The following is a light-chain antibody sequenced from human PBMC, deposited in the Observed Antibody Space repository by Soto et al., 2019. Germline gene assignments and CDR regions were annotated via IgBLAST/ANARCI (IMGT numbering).Light chain of an antibody. CDR2: KAS. CDR1: QSISSW. J-gene: IGKJ4*01. Sequence: DIQMTQSPPTLSASVGDRVTLTCRASQSISSWLAWYQQKPGKAPNFLIHKASSLETGVPSRFSGSGSGTEFTLTISSLQPDDFATYYCQQYNSYPVTFGGGTKVEI. CDR3: QQYNSYPVT. V-gene: IGKV1-5*03.